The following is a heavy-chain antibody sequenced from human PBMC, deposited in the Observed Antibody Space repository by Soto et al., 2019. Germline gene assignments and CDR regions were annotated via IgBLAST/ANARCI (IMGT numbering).Heavy chain of an antibody. Sequence: EVQLLESGGDLVQPGGSLRLSCAASGFTFSTQAMAWVRQAPGKALEWVSNIRGIDDTTYSADSVRGRFTISRDTSTSTVYLQMNSLRVEDTALYYCASLQWDNSGYHAEFWGRGVLVTVAS. CDR3: ASLQWDNSGYHAEF. D-gene: IGHD5-12*01. CDR1: GFTFSTQA. V-gene: IGHV3-23*01. CDR2: IRGIDDTT. J-gene: IGHJ4*01.